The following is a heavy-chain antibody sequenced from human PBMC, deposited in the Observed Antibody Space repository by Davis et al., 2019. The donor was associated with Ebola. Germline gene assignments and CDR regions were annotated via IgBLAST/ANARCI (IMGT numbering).Heavy chain of an antibody. Sequence: GGSLRLSCAASGFIVSSNYMSWVRQAPGKGLEWVSVIYSGGSTYYADSVKGRFTISRHNSKNTLYLQMNSLRAEDTAVYYCARVVMVRSYYGSGSPTMDSLGMDVWGQGTTVTVSS. V-gene: IGHV3-53*04. J-gene: IGHJ6*02. CDR2: IYSGGST. D-gene: IGHD3-10*01. CDR3: ARVVMVRSYYGSGSPTMDSLGMDV. CDR1: GFIVSSNY.